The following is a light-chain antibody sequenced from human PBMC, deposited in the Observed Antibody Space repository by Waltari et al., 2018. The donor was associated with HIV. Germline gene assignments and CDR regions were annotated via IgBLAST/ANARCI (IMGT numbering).Light chain of an antibody. V-gene: IGKV3-20*01. CDR2: RAP. J-gene: IGKJ2*01. CDR1: QSVRTNY. Sequence: IVLTQSPGTLSFYPGASATLSCRASQSVRTNYVSWSQHQPGQAPTLHIDRAPTRATGIPNRFSGSGPGTDFTLIISRLEAEDFALYYCQQYADAYTFGRGTKLEI. CDR3: QQYADAYT.